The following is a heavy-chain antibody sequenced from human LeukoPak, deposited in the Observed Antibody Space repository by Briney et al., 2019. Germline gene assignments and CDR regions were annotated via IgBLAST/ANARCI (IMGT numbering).Heavy chain of an antibody. D-gene: IGHD3-10*01. CDR3: TGNYYGSGSYADFDY. Sequence: GGSLRLSCAASGFTFSGSALHWVRQASGKGLEWVGRIRSTANGYATAYAASVKGRFTISRDDSKNTAYLQMDSLKTEDTAVYYRTGNYYGSGSYADFDYWGQGTLVTVSS. CDR2: IRSTANGYAT. CDR1: GFTFSGSA. J-gene: IGHJ4*02. V-gene: IGHV3-73*01.